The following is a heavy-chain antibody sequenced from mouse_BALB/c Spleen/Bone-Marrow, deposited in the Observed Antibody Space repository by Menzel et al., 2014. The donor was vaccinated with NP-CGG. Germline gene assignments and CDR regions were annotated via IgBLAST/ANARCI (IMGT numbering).Heavy chain of an antibody. V-gene: IGHV4-1*02. J-gene: IGHJ3*01. D-gene: IGHD1-2*01. CDR2: INPDSSTI. CDR3: AGPEDYGPFAY. Sequence: EVQLQHSGGGLVQPGGSLKLSCAASGFDFSRYWMSWVRQAPGKGLEWIGEINPDSSTINYTPSLKDKFVISRDNAKNTLYLQMSKVRSEDTALYYCAGPEDYGPFAYWGQGTLVTVSA. CDR1: GFDFSRYW.